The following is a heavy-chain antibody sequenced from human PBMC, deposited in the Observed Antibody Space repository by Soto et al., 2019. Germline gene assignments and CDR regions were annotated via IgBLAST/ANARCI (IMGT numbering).Heavy chain of an antibody. Sequence: ASVKVSCKASGYTFTSYGISWVRQAPGQGLEWMGWISAYNGNTNYAQKLQGRVTMTTDTSTSTAYMELRSLRSDDTAVYYCASQKSDGGWYVAFDRWGQGKMVTVSS. CDR2: ISAYNGNT. V-gene: IGHV1-18*01. D-gene: IGHD6-19*01. CDR1: GYTFTSYG. CDR3: ASQKSDGGWYVAFDR. J-gene: IGHJ3*02.